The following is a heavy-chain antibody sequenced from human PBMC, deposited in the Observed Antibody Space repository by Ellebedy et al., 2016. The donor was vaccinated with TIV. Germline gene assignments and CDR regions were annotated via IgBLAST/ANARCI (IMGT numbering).Heavy chain of an antibody. D-gene: IGHD6-19*01. Sequence: GESLKISXAASGFTFSRYSLHWVRQAPGKGLEWVAVISYDRTEIHYADSVKGRFTISRDNSKNTLYLQMNSLRSEDTAVYYCAKEKFNSGAYWGQGTLVTVSS. CDR2: ISYDRTEI. CDR3: AKEKFNSGAY. V-gene: IGHV3-30*04. CDR1: GFTFSRYS. J-gene: IGHJ4*02.